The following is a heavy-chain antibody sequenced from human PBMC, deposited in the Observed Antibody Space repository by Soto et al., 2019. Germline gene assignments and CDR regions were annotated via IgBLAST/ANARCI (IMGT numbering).Heavy chain of an antibody. CDR3: ARNYGENYYYYGMDV. D-gene: IGHD4-17*01. J-gene: IGHJ6*02. CDR2: IIPILGIA. V-gene: IGHV1-69*02. CDR1: GGTFSSYT. Sequence: QVQLVQSGAEVKKPGSSVKVSCKASGGTFSSYTISWVRQAPGQGLEWMGRIIPILGIANYAQKFQGRVTIXXDXTXXTAYMELSSLRSEDTAVYYCARNYGENYYYYGMDVWGQGTTVTVSS.